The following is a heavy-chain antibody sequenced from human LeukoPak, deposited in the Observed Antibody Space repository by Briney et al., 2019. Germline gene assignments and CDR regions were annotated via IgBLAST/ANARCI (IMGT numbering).Heavy chain of an antibody. CDR3: AKDRVPYYFDY. V-gene: IGHV3-30*02. J-gene: IGHJ4*02. CDR2: IRYDGSNK. D-gene: IGHD2-2*01. CDR1: PFTFSSYG. Sequence: GGSLRLSCAASPFTFSSYGMHWVRQAPGKGLGWVAFIRYDGSNKYYADSVKGRFTISRDNSKNTLYLQMNSLRAEDTAVYYCAKDRVPYYFDYWGQGTLVTVSS.